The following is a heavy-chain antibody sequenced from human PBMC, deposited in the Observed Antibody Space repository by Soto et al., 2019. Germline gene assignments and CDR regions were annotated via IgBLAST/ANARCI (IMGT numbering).Heavy chain of an antibody. CDR1: GFTFDDYA. D-gene: IGHD3-10*01. CDR3: ASLPLYGSGFDC. V-gene: IGHV3-9*01. Sequence: EVQLVESGGGLVQPGRSLRLSCAASGFTFDDYAIHWVRQAPGRGLEWVAGISWNGASIGYADAVKGRFTISRDNAKNSLHLQMNSLRSEYTALYYCASLPLYGSGFDCWGQGTLVAVSS. CDR2: ISWNGASI. J-gene: IGHJ4*02.